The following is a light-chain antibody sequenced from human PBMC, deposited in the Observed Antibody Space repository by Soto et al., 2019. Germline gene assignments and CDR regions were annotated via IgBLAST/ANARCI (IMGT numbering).Light chain of an antibody. CDR1: QNILSN. CDR2: GAS. J-gene: IGKJ5*01. V-gene: IGKV3-15*01. CDR3: QQYNNWPIT. Sequence: EIVMTQSASTLSGSPGERATLSCGASQNILSNLAWYQQKPGQAPRLLIYGASTRATGIPARFSGSGSGTEFTLTISSLQSEDFEIYYCQQYNNWPITFGQGTRLEIK.